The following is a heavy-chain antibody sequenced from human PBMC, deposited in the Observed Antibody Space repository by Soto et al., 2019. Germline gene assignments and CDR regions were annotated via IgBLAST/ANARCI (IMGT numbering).Heavy chain of an antibody. D-gene: IGHD1-26*01. Sequence: TLSLTCTVSGGSISSGGYYWTWISQHPGKGLEWIAYIYHSGYTFYNPSLKSRATMSVDTSKNQFSLKLRSVTAADTAVYYCAKWEGLGSDYYYYAMDVWGQGTTVTVSS. V-gene: IGHV4-31*03. CDR2: IYHSGYT. CDR3: AKWEGLGSDYYYYAMDV. CDR1: GGSISSGGYY. J-gene: IGHJ6*02.